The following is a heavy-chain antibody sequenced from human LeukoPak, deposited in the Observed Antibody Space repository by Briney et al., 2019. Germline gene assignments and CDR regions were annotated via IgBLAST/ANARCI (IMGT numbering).Heavy chain of an antibody. V-gene: IGHV3-23*01. CDR1: GFTFSNYA. Sequence: PGGFLRLSCAASGFTFSNYAMTWVRQAPGMGLDWVAGISGSGATTNYADSVKGRFTISRDNSQNTLYLEMNGLRAEDTAVYYCAKDAAGVRGPNWFDPWGQGTLVTVSS. CDR3: AKDAAGVRGPNWFDP. D-gene: IGHD3-10*01. J-gene: IGHJ5*02. CDR2: ISGSGATT.